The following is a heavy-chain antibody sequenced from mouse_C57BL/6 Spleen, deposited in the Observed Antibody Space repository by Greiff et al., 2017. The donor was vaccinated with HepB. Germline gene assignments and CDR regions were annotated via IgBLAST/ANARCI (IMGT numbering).Heavy chain of an antibody. CDR1: GYAFSSSW. V-gene: IGHV1-82*01. Sequence: QVQLKESGPELVKPGASVKISCKASGYAFSSSWMNWVKQRPGKGLEWIGRIYPGDGDTNYNGKFKGKATLTADKSSSTAYMQLSSLTSEDSAVYFCAGLKAWFAYWGQGTLVTVSA. CDR3: AGLKAWFAY. CDR2: IYPGDGDT. J-gene: IGHJ3*01. D-gene: IGHD1-3*01.